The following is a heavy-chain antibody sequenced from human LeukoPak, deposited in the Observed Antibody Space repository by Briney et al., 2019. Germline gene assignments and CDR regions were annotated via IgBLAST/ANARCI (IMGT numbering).Heavy chain of an antibody. Sequence: PSETLSLTCTVSGGSISSSSYYWGWIRQPPGKGLEWIGSIYYSGSTYYNPSLKSRVTISVDTSKNQFSLKLSSVTAADTAVYYCARALSSGYYYVGLYTGPFYFDYWGQGTLVTVSS. CDR3: ARALSSGYYYVGLYTGPFYFDY. CDR2: IYYSGST. V-gene: IGHV4-39*07. D-gene: IGHD3-22*01. CDR1: GGSISSSSYY. J-gene: IGHJ4*02.